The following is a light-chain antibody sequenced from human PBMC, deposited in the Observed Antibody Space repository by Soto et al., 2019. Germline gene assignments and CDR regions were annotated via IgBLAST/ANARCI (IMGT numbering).Light chain of an antibody. V-gene: IGKV1-5*01. Sequence: DIQMTQSPSTLSASVGDRVTITCRASQSIRNWLAWYQQKPGKAPDLLIFDASSLKSGVPSRFSGSGFGTEFTLTISSLQPDDFATYYCHKYNIYSWAFGLGTRFDIK. CDR2: DAS. CDR3: HKYNIYSWA. J-gene: IGKJ1*01. CDR1: QSIRNW.